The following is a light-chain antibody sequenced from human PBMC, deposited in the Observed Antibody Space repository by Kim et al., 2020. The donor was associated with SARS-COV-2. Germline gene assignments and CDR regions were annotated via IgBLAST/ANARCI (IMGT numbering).Light chain of an antibody. CDR2: GAT. CDR3: QKYNNWPPVA. V-gene: IGKV3-15*01. Sequence: EVVMTQSPVTLSVSPGETATLSCKASQRISGNLAWYQQRPGQTPRLLIYGATSRATGVPVRFSGSQSGTEFNLTISSLQSEDFAVYYCQKYNNWPPVAFGQGNRLEI. CDR1: QRISGN. J-gene: IGKJ2*01.